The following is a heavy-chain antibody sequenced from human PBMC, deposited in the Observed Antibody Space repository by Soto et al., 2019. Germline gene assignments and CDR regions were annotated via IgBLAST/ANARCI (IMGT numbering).Heavy chain of an antibody. CDR3: ARVRDGYYYGMDV. J-gene: IGHJ6*02. CDR1: GGSISSYY. Sequence: SETLSLTCTVSGGSISSYYWSWIRQPPGKGLEWIGYIYYSGSTNYNPSLKSRVTISVDTSKNQFSLKLSSVTAADTAVYYCARVRDGYYYGMDVWGQGTTVTVSS. V-gene: IGHV4-59*01. CDR2: IYYSGST.